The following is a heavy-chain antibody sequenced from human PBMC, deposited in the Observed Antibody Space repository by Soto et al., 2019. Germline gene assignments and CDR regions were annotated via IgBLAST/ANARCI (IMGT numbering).Heavy chain of an antibody. CDR3: ARHAPRYDGYGELSGIAAADWYFDL. Sequence: QLQLQESGPGLVKPSETLSLTCTVSGGSISSSSYYWGWIRQPPGKGLEWIGSFYYSGSTYYNPSLKSRVTISVATSKNQFSLKLSSVTAADTAVYYCARHAPRYDGYGELSGIAAADWYFDLWGRGTLVTVSS. CDR1: GGSISSSSYY. CDR2: FYYSGST. J-gene: IGHJ2*01. V-gene: IGHV4-39*01. D-gene: IGHD6-13*01.